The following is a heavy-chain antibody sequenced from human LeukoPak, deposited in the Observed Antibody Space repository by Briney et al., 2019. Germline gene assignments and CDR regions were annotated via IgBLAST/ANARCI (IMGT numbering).Heavy chain of an antibody. CDR3: ARDNPRTDYDSSGYTPLVD. D-gene: IGHD3-22*01. J-gene: IGHJ4*02. CDR1: GGTFSSYA. Sequence: SSVKVSCKASGGTFSSYAISWVRQAPGQGLEWMGRIIPIFGTANYAQKFQGRVTITTDESTSTAYMELSSLRSEDTAVYYCARDNPRTDYDSSGYTPLVDWGQGTLVTVSS. CDR2: IIPIFGTA. V-gene: IGHV1-69*05.